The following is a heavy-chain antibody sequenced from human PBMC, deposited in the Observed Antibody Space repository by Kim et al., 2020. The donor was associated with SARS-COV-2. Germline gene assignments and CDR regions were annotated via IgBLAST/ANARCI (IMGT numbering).Heavy chain of an antibody. J-gene: IGHJ6*02. V-gene: IGHV3-21*01. CDR3: ARDSGYDGGGYYYYYGMDV. Sequence: GGSLRLSCAASGFTFSSYSMNWVRQAPGKGLEWVSSISSSSSYIYYADSVKGRFTISRDNAKNSLYLQMNSLRAEDTAVYYCARDSGYDGGGYYYYYGMDVWGQGTTVTVSS. D-gene: IGHD5-12*01. CDR2: ISSSSSYI. CDR1: GFTFSSYS.